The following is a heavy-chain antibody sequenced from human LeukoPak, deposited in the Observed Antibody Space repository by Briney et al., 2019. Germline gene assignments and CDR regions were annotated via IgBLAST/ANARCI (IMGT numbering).Heavy chain of an antibody. D-gene: IGHD6-19*01. V-gene: IGHV4-59*01. J-gene: IGHJ4*02. Sequence: SETLSLTCTVSGGSPSGYYWSWIRQPPGKGLEWIGYIYYSGSTNYNPSLKSRVTISVDTSKNQFSLKLSSVTAADTAIYFCARDPIGSGGTIDYWGQGTLVTVSS. CDR1: GGSPSGYY. CDR3: ARDPIGSGGTIDY. CDR2: IYYSGST.